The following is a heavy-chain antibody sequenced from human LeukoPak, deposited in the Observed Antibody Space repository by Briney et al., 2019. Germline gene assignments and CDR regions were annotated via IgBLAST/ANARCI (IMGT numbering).Heavy chain of an antibody. V-gene: IGHV3-21*01. Sequence: GGALRLSCAASGFTFSSYSMNWVRQAPGKGLEWVSSISSSSSYIYYADSVKGRFTISRDNAKNSLYLQMNSLRAEDTAVYYCARAVSSGYYNYDGMDVWGQGTTVTVSS. J-gene: IGHJ6*02. D-gene: IGHD3-22*01. CDR3: ARAVSSGYYNYDGMDV. CDR2: ISSSSSYI. CDR1: GFTFSSYS.